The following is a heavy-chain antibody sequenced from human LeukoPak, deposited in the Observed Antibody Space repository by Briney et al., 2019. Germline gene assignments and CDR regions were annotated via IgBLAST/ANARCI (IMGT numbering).Heavy chain of an antibody. Sequence: GGSLRLSCAASGFTFSSYWMHWVRQTPGKGLVWVSRINGAGSSISYADSVKGRVTISRDNAKNTLYLQMNNLRAEDTAVYYCARDSRTMAHFDNWGQGTLVTVSS. D-gene: IGHD3-10*01. J-gene: IGHJ4*02. CDR2: INGAGSSI. V-gene: IGHV3-74*01. CDR3: ARDSRTMAHFDN. CDR1: GFTFSSYW.